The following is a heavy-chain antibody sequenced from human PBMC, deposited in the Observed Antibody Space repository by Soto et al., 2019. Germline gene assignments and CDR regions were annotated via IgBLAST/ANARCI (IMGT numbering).Heavy chain of an antibody. J-gene: IGHJ3*02. CDR3: ARDLNQCGGDCYSGAFDI. Sequence: QVQLQESGPGLVKPSQTLSLTCTVSGGSISSGGYYWSWIRQHPGKGLGWIGYIYYSGRTYYNPSLMSRLTISVDTSKNQFSLKLSSVTAADTAVYYCARDLNQCGGDCYSGAFDIWGQGTMVTVSS. CDR1: GGSISSGGYY. D-gene: IGHD2-21*02. CDR2: IYYSGRT. V-gene: IGHV4-31*03.